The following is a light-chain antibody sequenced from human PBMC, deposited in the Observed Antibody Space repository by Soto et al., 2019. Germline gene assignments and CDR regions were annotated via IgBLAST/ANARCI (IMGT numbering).Light chain of an antibody. V-gene: IGLV2-14*01. J-gene: IGLJ2*01. CDR3: SYFTSTNPVL. CDR2: NVS. Sequence: QSALTQPASVSGSPGQSITISCTGTSSDVGGYNYVSWYQQHPGKAPKLMIYNVSNRPSGVSNRFSGSKSGNTASLTISGLQAEDEGHYYCSYFTSTNPVLFGGGTKLTVL. CDR1: SSDVGGYNY.